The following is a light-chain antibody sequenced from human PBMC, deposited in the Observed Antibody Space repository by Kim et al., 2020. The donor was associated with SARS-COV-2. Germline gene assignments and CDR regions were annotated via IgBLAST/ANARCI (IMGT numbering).Light chain of an antibody. CDR2: AAS. Sequence: DIQMTQSPSSLSASVGDRVTITCRTSQNINSHLNWYHQKPGRAPKLLIYAASTLQGGVPSRFSGSGSETDFTLTISSLQPEDFATYFSQQTYIPPFTLGPGTKVDIK. CDR3: QQTYIPPFT. CDR1: QNINSH. J-gene: IGKJ3*01. V-gene: IGKV1-39*01.